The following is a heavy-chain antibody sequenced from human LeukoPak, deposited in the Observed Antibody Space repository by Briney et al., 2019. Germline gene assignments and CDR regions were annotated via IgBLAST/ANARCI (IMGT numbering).Heavy chain of an antibody. Sequence: AGGSLRLSCAASGFTFSSYWMDWVRQAPGKGLVWVSGINSDGGSTRYADSVKGRFTSPRDNAKNTLYLQMNSLRAADTAVYNCARVGSTDSPHAFDIWGQGTMVTVSS. D-gene: IGHD3-22*01. J-gene: IGHJ3*02. CDR2: INSDGGST. CDR3: ARVGSTDSPHAFDI. CDR1: GFTFSSYW. V-gene: IGHV3-74*01.